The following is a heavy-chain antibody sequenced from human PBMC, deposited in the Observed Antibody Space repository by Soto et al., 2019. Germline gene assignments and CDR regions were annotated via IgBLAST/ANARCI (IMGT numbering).Heavy chain of an antibody. CDR1: VLTFMDFQ. Sequence: GPLRLSCAASVLTFMDFQMSWIRQAPGKGLEWISYISQSGNVIYYADSVKGRFTISRDDAKKSLYLEMNSLRAEDTAIYYCLTKKDVLTGYLDYWGQGTQVTVSS. V-gene: IGHV3-11*01. CDR2: ISQSGNVI. CDR3: LTKKDVLTGYLDY. D-gene: IGHD3-9*01. J-gene: IGHJ4*02.